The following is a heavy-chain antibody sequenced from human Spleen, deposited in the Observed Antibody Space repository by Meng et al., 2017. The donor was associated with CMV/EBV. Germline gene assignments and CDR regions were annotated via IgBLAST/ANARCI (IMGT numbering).Heavy chain of an antibody. J-gene: IGHJ4*02. Sequence: GESLKISCVGSGFSFNKYWIHWVRQAPGKGLECVSVINWNGGSTGYADSVKGRFTISRDNAKNSLYLQMNSLRAEDTALYYCARVLGYCTSTSCSGGGDYWGQGTLVTVSS. D-gene: IGHD2-2*01. CDR3: ARVLGYCTSTSCSGGGDY. V-gene: IGHV3-20*04. CDR1: GFSFNKYW. CDR2: INWNGGST.